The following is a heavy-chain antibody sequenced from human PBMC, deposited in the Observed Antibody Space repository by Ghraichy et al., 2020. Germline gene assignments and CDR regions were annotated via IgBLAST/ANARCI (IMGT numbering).Heavy chain of an antibody. CDR2: IIPIFGTA. CDR3: AREGEMATIFLDY. J-gene: IGHJ4*02. D-gene: IGHD5-24*01. Sequence: SVKVSCKASGGTFSSYAISWVRQAPGQGLEWMGGIIPIFGTANYAQKFQGRVTITADESTSTAYMELSSLRSEDTAVYYCAREGEMATIFLDYWGQGTLVTVSS. CDR1: GGTFSSYA. V-gene: IGHV1-69*13.